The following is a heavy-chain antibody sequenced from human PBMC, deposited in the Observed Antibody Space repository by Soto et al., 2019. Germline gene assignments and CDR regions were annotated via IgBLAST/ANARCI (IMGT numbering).Heavy chain of an antibody. CDR3: ARDQRGVYSSGWYWFDP. CDR1: GGTFSSYA. V-gene: IGHV1-69*01. CDR2: IIPIFGTA. Sequence: QVQLVQSGAEVKKPGSSVKVSCKASGGTFSSYAISWVRQAPGQGLEWMGGIIPIFGTANYAQKFQGTVTIPEDESKRTAYMELSSLRSEDTAVYYCARDQRGVYSSGWYWFDPWGQGTLVTVSS. D-gene: IGHD6-19*01. J-gene: IGHJ5*02.